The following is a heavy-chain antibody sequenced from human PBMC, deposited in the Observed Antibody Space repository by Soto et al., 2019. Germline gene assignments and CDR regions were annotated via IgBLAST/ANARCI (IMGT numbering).Heavy chain of an antibody. J-gene: IGHJ4*02. D-gene: IGHD5-18*01. V-gene: IGHV3-33*08. Sequence: VQLVESGGGLVQPGGSLRLSCAASGFTFSSYGMDWVRQAPGKGLEWVAVIWDDGSNKYYADSVKGRFTISRDNSKNTLYLQMNSLRAEDTAVYYCARDLGGSYGPFDYWGQGTLVTVSS. CDR2: IWDDGSNK. CDR3: ARDLGGSYGPFDY. CDR1: GFTFSSYG.